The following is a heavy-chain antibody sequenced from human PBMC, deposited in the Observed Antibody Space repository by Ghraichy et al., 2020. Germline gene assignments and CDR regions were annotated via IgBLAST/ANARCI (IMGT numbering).Heavy chain of an antibody. Sequence: SETLSLTCGVSGATFSGYYWNWIRQPPGKGLEWIGEINHRGTTNYKPSLKSRVTISVDTSSKQFSLILRSVTAADTAVYYCAITPGVAYHYYGMDVWGQGTTVTVSS. CDR3: AITPGVAYHYYGMDV. CDR2: INHRGTT. CDR1: GATFSGYY. D-gene: IGHD3-10*01. V-gene: IGHV4-34*08. J-gene: IGHJ6*02.